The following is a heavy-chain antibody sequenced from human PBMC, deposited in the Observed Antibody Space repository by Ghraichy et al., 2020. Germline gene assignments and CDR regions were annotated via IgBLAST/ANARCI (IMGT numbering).Heavy chain of an antibody. CDR2: IYYSGDT. CDR1: GGSISGSSYY. Sequence: SETLSLTCTVSGGSISGSSYYWGWIRQPPGKGLEWIGSIYYSGDTYYNPSLKSRVTISVDTSRNHFSLKLSSVTAADTALYSCARFPFFSWSSCFSNCFGPWGQGTLVTVSS. J-gene: IGHJ5*02. V-gene: IGHV4-39*02. D-gene: IGHD2-15*01. CDR3: ARFPFFSWSSCFSNCFGP.